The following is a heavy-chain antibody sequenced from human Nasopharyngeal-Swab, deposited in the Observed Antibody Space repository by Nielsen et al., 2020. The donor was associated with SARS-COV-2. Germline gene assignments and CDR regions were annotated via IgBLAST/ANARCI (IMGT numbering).Heavy chain of an antibody. CDR3: AKVGANTIFGVVNYYYYYMDV. V-gene: IGHV3-30*18. D-gene: IGHD3-3*01. J-gene: IGHJ6*03. Sequence: GEPLKISCAASGFTFSSYGMHWVRQAPGKGRERVAVISYDGSNKYYADTVKGRFTISRDNSKNTLYLQMNSLRAEDTAVYYCAKVGANTIFGVVNYYYYYMDVWGKGTTVTVSS. CDR2: ISYDGSNK. CDR1: GFTFSSYG.